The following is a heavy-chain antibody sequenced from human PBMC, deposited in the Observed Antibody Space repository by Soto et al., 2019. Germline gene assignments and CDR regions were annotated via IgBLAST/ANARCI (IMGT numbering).Heavy chain of an antibody. CDR1: GASINSATYY. CDR2: ISYSGNT. Sequence: SETLSLTCTVSGASINSATYYWSWIRQRPGEGLEWIGFISYSGNTYHSPSLKSRLVLSVDTSKNQFSLELSFVTAADTAVYYCARRPTTFWSSYRFAYFDSWGHGTLVTVSS. D-gene: IGHD3-3*01. V-gene: IGHV4-31*03. CDR3: ARRPTTFWSSYRFAYFDS. J-gene: IGHJ4*01.